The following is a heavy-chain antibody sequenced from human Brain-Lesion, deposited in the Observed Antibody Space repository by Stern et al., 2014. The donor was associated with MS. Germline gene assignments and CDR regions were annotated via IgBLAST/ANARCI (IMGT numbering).Heavy chain of an antibody. D-gene: IGHD2-15*01. CDR1: GGSVSSTSYA. J-gene: IGHJ5*02. CDR3: AGEEDIRYCSGGSCTGNWFDP. CDR2: IYYSGNT. V-gene: IGHV4-39*01. Sequence: QLVQSGPGLVKPSETLSLTCTVAGGSVSSTSYAWAWIRQPPGKGLEWIGTIYYSGNTYYSPSLQSRLTISLDTSQNQFSLHLRSVTAADTAVYYCAGEEDIRYCSGGSCTGNWFDPWGQGTLVTVSS.